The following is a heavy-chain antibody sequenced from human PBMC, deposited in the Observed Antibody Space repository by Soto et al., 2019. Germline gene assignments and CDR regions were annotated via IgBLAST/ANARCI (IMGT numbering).Heavy chain of an antibody. D-gene: IGHD3-16*01. CDR3: AMVDNYVTPTPQDV. Sequence: QVQLVQSGDEVRKPGSSVKVSCKASGYIFVNCGIAWVRQAPEQGLEWMGWISPYSGNTHYASKVQGRLTMXTXTXXSTAYMDLGSLTSDDTAVYYCAMVDNYVTPTPQDVWGQGTTVTVSS. CDR1: GYIFVNCG. J-gene: IGHJ6*02. CDR2: ISPYSGNT. V-gene: IGHV1-18*01.